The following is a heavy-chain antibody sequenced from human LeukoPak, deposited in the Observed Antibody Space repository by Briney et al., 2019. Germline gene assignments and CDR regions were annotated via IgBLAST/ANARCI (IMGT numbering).Heavy chain of an antibody. J-gene: IGHJ3*02. CDR2: ISSSSSTI. CDR1: GFTFSSYS. D-gene: IGHD3-9*01. CDR3: AKALTWDDAFDI. Sequence: GGSLRLSCAASGFTFSSYSMNWVRQAPGKGLEWVSYISSSSSTIYYADSVKGRFTISRGNAKNSLYLQMNSLRAEDTALYYCAKALTWDDAFDIWGQGTMVTVSS. V-gene: IGHV3-48*04.